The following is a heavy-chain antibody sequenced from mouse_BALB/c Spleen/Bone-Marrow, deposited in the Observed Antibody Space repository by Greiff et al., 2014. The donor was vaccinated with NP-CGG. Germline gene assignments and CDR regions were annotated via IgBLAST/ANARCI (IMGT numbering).Heavy chain of an antibody. CDR2: IRNKANGYIT. J-gene: IGHJ1*01. Sequence: EVQVVESGGGLVQPGGSLRLSCATSGFTFTDYYMSWVRQPPGKALEWLGFIRNKANGYITEYSASVKGRFTISRDNSQSILYLQMNTLRPEESATYYGSRDRVLTLYWYFDVWGAGTTVTVSS. CDR3: SRDRVLTLYWYFDV. D-gene: IGHD2-12*01. CDR1: GFTFTDYY. V-gene: IGHV7-3*02.